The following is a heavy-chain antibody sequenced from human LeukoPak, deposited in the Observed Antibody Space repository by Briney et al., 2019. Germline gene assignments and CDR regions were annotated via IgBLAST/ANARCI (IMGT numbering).Heavy chain of an antibody. CDR3: ARGVSSSWQDY. D-gene: IGHD6-13*01. CDR2: IYYSGST. V-gene: IGHV4-59*01. J-gene: IGHJ4*02. Sequence: SGTLSLTCTVSGGSISSYYWSWIRQPPGKGLEWIGYIYYSGSTNYNPSLKSRVTISVDTSKNQFSLKLSSVTAADTAVYYCARGVSSSWQDYWGQGTLVTVSS. CDR1: GGSISSYY.